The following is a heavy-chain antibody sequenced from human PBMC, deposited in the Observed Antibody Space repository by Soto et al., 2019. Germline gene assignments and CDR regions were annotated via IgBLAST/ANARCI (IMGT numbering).Heavy chain of an antibody. Sequence: SETLSLTCTVSGGSISSYYWSWIRQPPGKGLEWIGYIYYSGSTNYNPSLKSRVTISVDTSKNQFSLKLSSVTAADTAVYYCARGHYDFWSGYQNWFDPWGQGTLVTVSS. V-gene: IGHV4-59*01. D-gene: IGHD3-3*01. J-gene: IGHJ5*02. CDR2: IYYSGST. CDR1: GGSISSYY. CDR3: ARGHYDFWSGYQNWFDP.